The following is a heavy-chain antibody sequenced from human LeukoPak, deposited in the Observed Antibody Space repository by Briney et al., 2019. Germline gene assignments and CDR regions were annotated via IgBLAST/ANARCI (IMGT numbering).Heavy chain of an antibody. Sequence: EASVKVSCKASGYTFTSYGISWVRQAPGQGLEWMGWMNPNSGNTGYAQKFQGRVTMTRNTSISTAYMELSSLRSEDTAVYYCARGIRTMVRGVSRYYYYMDVWGKGTTVTISS. CDR1: GYTFTSYG. J-gene: IGHJ6*03. CDR3: ARGIRTMVRGVSRYYYYMDV. V-gene: IGHV1-8*02. CDR2: MNPNSGNT. D-gene: IGHD3-10*01.